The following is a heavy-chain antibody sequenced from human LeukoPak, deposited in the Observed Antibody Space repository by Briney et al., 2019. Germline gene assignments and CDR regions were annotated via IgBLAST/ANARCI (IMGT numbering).Heavy chain of an antibody. Sequence: SETLSLTCAVYGGSFSGYYWSWIRQPPGKGLEWIGEINHSGSTNYNPSLKSRVTISVDTSKNQFSLKLSSVTAADTAVYYCARQEGDGYNYRVQWFDPWGQGTLVTVSS. CDR1: GGSFSGYY. CDR3: ARQEGDGYNYRVQWFDP. V-gene: IGHV4-34*01. CDR2: INHSGST. D-gene: IGHD5-24*01. J-gene: IGHJ5*02.